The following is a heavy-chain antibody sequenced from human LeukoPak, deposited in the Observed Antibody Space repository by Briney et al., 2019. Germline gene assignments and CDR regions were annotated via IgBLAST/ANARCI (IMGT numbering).Heavy chain of an antibody. CDR3: ARVVVVVAAIDY. CDR2: IYYSGST. J-gene: IGHJ4*02. V-gene: IGHV4-30-4*08. D-gene: IGHD2-15*01. Sequence: SQTLSLTCTVSGGSISSGDYYWSWIRHPPGKGLEWIGYIYYSGSTYYNPSLKSRVTISVDTSKNQFSLKLSSVTAADTAVYYCARVVVVVAAIDYWGQGTLVTVSS. CDR1: GGSISSGDYY.